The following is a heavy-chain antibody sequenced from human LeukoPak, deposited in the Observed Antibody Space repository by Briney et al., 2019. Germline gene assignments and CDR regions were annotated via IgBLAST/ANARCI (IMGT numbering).Heavy chain of an antibody. D-gene: IGHD6-6*01. J-gene: IGHJ4*02. V-gene: IGHV4-59*01. CDR3: ARFGTSSSRFFDQ. CDR2: RHYSGTT. Sequence: SETLSPTCTVSGGSISAYYWSWIRQPPGKGLEWIGYRHYSGTTNSPPSLNSRVIIALDTSRNQFSLKLNSVTAADSAVYCCARFGTSSSRFFDQWGQGTLVTVSS. CDR1: GGSISAYY.